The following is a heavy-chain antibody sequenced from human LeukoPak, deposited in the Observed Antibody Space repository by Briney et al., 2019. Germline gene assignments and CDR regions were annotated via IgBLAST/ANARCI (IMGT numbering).Heavy chain of an antibody. Sequence: SETLSLTCTVSGYSISSSYYWGWIRQPPGKGLEWIGSIYYSGSTYYNPSLKSRVTISVDTSKNQFSLKLSSVTAADTAVYYCASIVVVPAAAIDYWGQGTLVTVSS. J-gene: IGHJ4*02. CDR3: ASIVVVPAAAIDY. CDR2: IYYSGST. V-gene: IGHV4-38-2*02. D-gene: IGHD2-2*01. CDR1: GYSISSSYY.